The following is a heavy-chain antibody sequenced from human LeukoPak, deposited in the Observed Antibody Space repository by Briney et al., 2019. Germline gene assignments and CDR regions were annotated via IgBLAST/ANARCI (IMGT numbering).Heavy chain of an antibody. Sequence: ASVKVSCKASGYTFTSYYMHWVRQAPGQGLEWMGIINPSGGSISYAQKFQGRVTMTRDTSTSTVYMELSSLTSEDTAFYYCARGLDSSGYRGLFDYWGQGTLVTVSS. J-gene: IGHJ4*02. V-gene: IGHV1-46*01. D-gene: IGHD3-22*01. CDR2: INPSGGSI. CDR1: GYTFTSYY. CDR3: ARGLDSSGYRGLFDY.